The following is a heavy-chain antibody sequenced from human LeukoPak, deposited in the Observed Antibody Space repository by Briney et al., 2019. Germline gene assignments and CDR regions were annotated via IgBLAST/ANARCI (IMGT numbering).Heavy chain of an antibody. V-gene: IGHV3-11*06. CDR2: ISTSGRYT. D-gene: IGHD3-22*01. J-gene: IGHJ4*02. Sequence: GGSLRLSCAASGFTFSDYYMSWIRQAPGKGLEWVSYISTSGRYTNYTDSVKGRFTISRDNAKNSLFLQVNSLRAEDTAVYYCARVASITMICDFWGQGTLVTVSS. CDR1: GFTFSDYY. CDR3: ARVASITMICDF.